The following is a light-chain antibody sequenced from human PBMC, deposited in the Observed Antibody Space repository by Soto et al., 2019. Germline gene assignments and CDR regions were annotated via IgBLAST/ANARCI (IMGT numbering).Light chain of an antibody. J-gene: IGKJ1*01. V-gene: IGKV1-39*01. CDR1: QSASSH. Sequence: EIRMTQSPSSLSASVGDGVTIXCRASQSASSHLNWYQQKAGKARKLLIYAASSLQGGGPSRFSGSGSGTDFTRTISSRQPEDFATYYGQQSYSTPLTFGQGTKVDI. CDR3: QQSYSTPLT. CDR2: AAS.